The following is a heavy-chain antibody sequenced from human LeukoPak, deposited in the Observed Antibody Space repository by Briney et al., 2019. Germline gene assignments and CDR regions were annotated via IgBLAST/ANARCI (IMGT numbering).Heavy chain of an antibody. D-gene: IGHD3-22*01. CDR2: IKRDGREK. Sequence: GGSLRLSCAAYGFTVSRYWMGWVRQAPGKGLEWVANIKRDGREKYYVDCVKGRFTISRDNAKNSLYMQMNSLRTEDTAVYYCSRDHGFYDSSRYYSAFDIWGQGTMVTVS. CDR3: SRDHGFYDSSRYYSAFDI. J-gene: IGHJ3*02. CDR1: GFTVSRYW. V-gene: IGHV3-7*01.